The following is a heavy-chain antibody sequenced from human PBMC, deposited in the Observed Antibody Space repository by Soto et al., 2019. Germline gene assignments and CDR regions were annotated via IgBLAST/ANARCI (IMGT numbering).Heavy chain of an antibody. V-gene: IGHV4-59*01. Sequence: SETLSLTCTASGGSISSYYWSWIRQPPGKGLEWIGYIYYSGSTNYNPSLKSRVTISVDTSKNQFSLKLSSVTAADTAVYYCARSSMTTVVTPYNWFDPWGQGTLVTVSS. CDR1: GGSISSYY. J-gene: IGHJ5*02. CDR3: ARSSMTTVVTPYNWFDP. D-gene: IGHD4-17*01. CDR2: IYYSGST.